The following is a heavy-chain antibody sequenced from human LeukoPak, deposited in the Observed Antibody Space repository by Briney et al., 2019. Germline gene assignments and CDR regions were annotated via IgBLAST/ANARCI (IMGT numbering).Heavy chain of an antibody. CDR3: AKAIPVVAPVAHDY. V-gene: IGHV3-30*02. D-gene: IGHD2-15*01. J-gene: IGHJ4*02. CDR2: IRYDGDTK. CDR1: GFAFSKYG. Sequence: PGGSLRLSCAASGFAFSKYGMYWVRQAPGKGLEWVAYIRYDGDTKYYADSVKDRFTISRDNAKNTLYLQMNSLRTEDTAVYYCAKAIPVVAPVAHDYWGQGSLVTVSS.